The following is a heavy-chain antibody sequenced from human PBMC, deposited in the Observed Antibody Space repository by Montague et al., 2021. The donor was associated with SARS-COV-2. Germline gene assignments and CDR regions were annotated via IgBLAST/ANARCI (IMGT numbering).Heavy chain of an antibody. V-gene: IGHV3-23*01. CDR2: SSGSDGGT. CDR3: AKDSYYYGLGYGMDV. D-gene: IGHD3-10*01. CDR1: GFTFSNSA. Sequence: SLRLSCAASGFTFSNSAMNWVRQAPGKGLEWVSGSSGSDGGTHYADSVKGRFTISRDNSKNVLYLQMNSLRAEDTALYNCAKDSYYYGLGYGMDVWGQGTTVTVSS. J-gene: IGHJ6*02.